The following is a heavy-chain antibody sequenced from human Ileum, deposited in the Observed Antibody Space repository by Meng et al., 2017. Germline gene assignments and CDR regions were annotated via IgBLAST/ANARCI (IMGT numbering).Heavy chain of an antibody. V-gene: IGHV4-34*01. Sequence: QGQCHEVGAGLLKPSETLSLTCAVYGGSLTDYYWSWIRQTPGKGLEWIGEINHGGNTNYTPSLKSRVTISIDTSRDQFSLKLTSVTAADTAVYYCARVELRGDTRDSCGLDHWGQGTLVTVSS. CDR3: ARVELRGDTRDSCGLDH. CDR1: GGSLTDYY. CDR2: INHGGNT. J-gene: IGHJ4*02. D-gene: IGHD3-22*01.